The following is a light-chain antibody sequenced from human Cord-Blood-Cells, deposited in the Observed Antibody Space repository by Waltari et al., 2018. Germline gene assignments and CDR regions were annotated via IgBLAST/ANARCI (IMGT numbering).Light chain of an antibody. CDR1: QSVSSSY. J-gene: IGKJ3*01. V-gene: IGKV3-20*01. CDR3: QQYGSSPLFT. Sequence: EIVLTQSPGTLSSSPGERATLSCSASQSVSSSYLAWYHQHPGQAPRPLIYGASSRATGIPDRFSGSGSGTDFTHSISRLEPDDFAVYYCQQYGSSPLFTFGPGTKVDIK. CDR2: GAS.